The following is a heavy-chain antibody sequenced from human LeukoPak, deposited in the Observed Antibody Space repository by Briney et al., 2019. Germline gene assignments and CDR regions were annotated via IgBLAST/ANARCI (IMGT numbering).Heavy chain of an antibody. CDR3: TKGDWFDN. J-gene: IGHJ4*02. V-gene: IGHV3-9*01. CDR2: ISWNSRNI. Sequence: GRSLRLSCAASGFNFHDYTMHWVRQAPGKGLEWVSGISWNSRNIAYADSVKGRFTISRDNAKKSLYLQMNSPRLEDAALYYCTKGDWFDNWGQGTLVSVSS. D-gene: IGHD3-9*01. CDR1: GFNFHDYT.